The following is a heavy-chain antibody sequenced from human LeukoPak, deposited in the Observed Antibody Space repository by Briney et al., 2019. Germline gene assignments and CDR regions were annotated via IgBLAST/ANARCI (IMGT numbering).Heavy chain of an antibody. V-gene: IGHV2-5*02. Sequence: ASGPTLVKPTQTLTLTCTFSGFSLSASEVGVGWIRQPPGKALEWLALIYWDDDKRYSPTLKSRLTITKDSSKNQVVLTMTNMDPVDTATYYCAHSPFNRRYGVNLFDFWGQGTPVTVSS. CDR3: AHSPFNRRYGVNLFDF. CDR1: GFSLSASEVG. D-gene: IGHD3-9*01. CDR2: IYWDDDK. J-gene: IGHJ4*02.